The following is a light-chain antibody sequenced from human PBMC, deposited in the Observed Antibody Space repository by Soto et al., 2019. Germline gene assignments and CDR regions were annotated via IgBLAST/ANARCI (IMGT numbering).Light chain of an antibody. Sequence: EVVLTQSPGTLSLSPGERATLSCRASQSVADSYLAWYQQKPGRAPRLLFYGATRRATGIPDRFSGSGSGTVFTLTISTLEPDDFAVYYCHHFGNSPETSGQGTKVE. J-gene: IGKJ1*01. CDR2: GAT. CDR1: QSVADSY. V-gene: IGKV3-20*01. CDR3: HHFGNSPET.